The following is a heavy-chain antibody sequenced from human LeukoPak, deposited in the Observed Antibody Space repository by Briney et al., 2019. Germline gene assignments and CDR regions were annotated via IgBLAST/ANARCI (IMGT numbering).Heavy chain of an antibody. CDR2: IYTSGHT. CDR1: GFTVSNNY. V-gene: IGHV3-66*01. CDR3: ARGVSFSDSSGVAPAY. D-gene: IGHD3-22*01. Sequence: GGSLRLSCAGSGFTVSNNYMTWVRQAPGQWLEWVSVIYTSGHTTYADSVKGRFTISRDDSKNTLYLQMNSLRAGDTAVYYCARGVSFSDSSGVAPAYWGQGTLVSVSS. J-gene: IGHJ1*01.